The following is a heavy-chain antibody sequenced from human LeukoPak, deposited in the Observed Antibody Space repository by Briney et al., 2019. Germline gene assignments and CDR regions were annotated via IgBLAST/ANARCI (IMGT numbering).Heavy chain of an antibody. J-gene: IGHJ4*02. D-gene: IGHD6-6*01. CDR1: GYTFTGYY. CDR3: ASDRSSSSVEDFDY. V-gene: IGHV1-2*06. Sequence: GASVKVSCKASGYTFTGYYMHWVRQAPGQGLEWMGRINPNSGGTNFAQKFQGRVTMTRDTSISTAYMELSRLSSDDTAAYYCASDRSSSSVEDFDYWGQGTLVTVSS. CDR2: INPNSGGT.